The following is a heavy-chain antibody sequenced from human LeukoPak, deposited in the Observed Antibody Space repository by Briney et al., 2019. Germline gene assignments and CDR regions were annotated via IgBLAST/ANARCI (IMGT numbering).Heavy chain of an antibody. V-gene: IGHV1-58*02. Sequence: GASVKVSCKASGFTFTSSAMQWVRQARGQRLEWIGWIVVGSGNTSYAQKFQGRVTMTRDTSTSTVYMELSSLRSEDTAVYYCARSHGYCSSTSCYRPDAFDIWGQGTMVTVSS. CDR1: GFTFTSSA. J-gene: IGHJ3*02. CDR3: ARSHGYCSSTSCYRPDAFDI. CDR2: IVVGSGNT. D-gene: IGHD2-2*02.